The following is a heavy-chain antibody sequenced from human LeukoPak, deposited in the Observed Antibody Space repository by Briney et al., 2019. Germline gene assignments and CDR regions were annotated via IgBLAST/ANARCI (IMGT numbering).Heavy chain of an antibody. CDR1: GGSVSSGSYY. D-gene: IGHD4-17*01. Sequence: ASETLSLTCTVSGGSVSSGSYYWSWIRQPPGKGLEWIGYIYYSGSTNYNSSLKSRVTISVDTSKNQFSLKLSSVTAADTAVYYCARVGYGDVLDYRGQGTLVTVSS. CDR2: IYYSGST. CDR3: ARVGYGDVLDY. J-gene: IGHJ4*02. V-gene: IGHV4-61*01.